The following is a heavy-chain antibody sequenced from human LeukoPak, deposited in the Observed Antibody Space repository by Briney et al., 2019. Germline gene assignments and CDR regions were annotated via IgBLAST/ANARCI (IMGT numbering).Heavy chain of an antibody. CDR3: ARRAVSIDAFDI. J-gene: IGHJ3*02. V-gene: IGHV1-46*01. CDR2: INPSGGST. CDR1: GGTFSSYA. Sequence: GASVKVSCKASGGTFSSYAISWVRQAPGQGLEWMGIINPSGGSTSYAQKFQGRVTMTRDTSTSTVYMELSSLRSEDTAVYYCARRAVSIDAFDIWGQGTMVTVSS. D-gene: IGHD6-25*01.